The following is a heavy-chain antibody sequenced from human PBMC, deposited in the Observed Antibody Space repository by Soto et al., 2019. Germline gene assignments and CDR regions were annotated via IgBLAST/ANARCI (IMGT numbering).Heavy chain of an antibody. V-gene: IGHV3-73*01. CDR2: IRSKANSYAT. J-gene: IGHJ6*02. Sequence: EEQLLESGGDLVQPGGSLRLSCAASGFTFSGSAMHWVRQASGKGLEWVGRIRSKANSYATAYAASVKGRFTISRDDSKNTAYLQMNSLKTEDTAVYYCTRLEYSSSSAYYYYGMDVWGQGTTVTVSS. CDR1: GFTFSGSA. D-gene: IGHD6-6*01. CDR3: TRLEYSSSSAYYYYGMDV.